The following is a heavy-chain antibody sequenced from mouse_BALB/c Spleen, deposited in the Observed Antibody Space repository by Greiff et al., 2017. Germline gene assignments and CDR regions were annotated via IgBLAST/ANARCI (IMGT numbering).Heavy chain of an antibody. CDR1: GYTFTSYT. Sequence: VQLQQSAAELARPGASVKMSCKASGYTFTSYTMHWVKQRPGQGLEWIGYINPSSGYTEYNQKFKDKTTLTADKSSSTAYMQLSSLTSEDSAVYYCATPYYGNYEFAYWGQGTLVTVSA. D-gene: IGHD2-10*01. V-gene: IGHV1-4*02. CDR3: ATPYYGNYEFAY. J-gene: IGHJ3*01. CDR2: INPSSGYT.